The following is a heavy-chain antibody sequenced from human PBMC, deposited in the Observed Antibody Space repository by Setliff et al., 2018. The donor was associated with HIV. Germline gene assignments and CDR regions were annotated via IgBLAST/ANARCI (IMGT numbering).Heavy chain of an antibody. CDR1: GFTFSDAW. Sequence: PGGSLRLSCEASGFTFSDAWMNWVRQAPGKGLEWVGCIKSKNDGGTTDYAAPVKGRFTISRDDSENTIYLQMNSLKTEDTAVYYCTTDLVDPPAFGLDYWGLGTLVTVSS. CDR2: IKSKNDGGTT. D-gene: IGHD3-3*02. V-gene: IGHV3-15*01. CDR3: TTDLVDPPAFGLDY. J-gene: IGHJ4*02.